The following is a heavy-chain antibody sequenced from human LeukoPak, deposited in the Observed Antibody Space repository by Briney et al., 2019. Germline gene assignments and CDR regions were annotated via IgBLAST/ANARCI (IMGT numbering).Heavy chain of an antibody. V-gene: IGHV1-46*01. D-gene: IGHD2-21*01. CDR3: ARDLSVAPFDY. CDR1: GYTFTSYY. Sequence: ASVKVSCKASGYTFTSYYMHWVRQAPGQGLEWMGLINPTGGSTGYAQKFQGRVTMTTDTSTSTAYMELRSLRSDDTAVYYCARDLSVAPFDYWGQGTLVTVSS. CDR2: INPTGGST. J-gene: IGHJ4*02.